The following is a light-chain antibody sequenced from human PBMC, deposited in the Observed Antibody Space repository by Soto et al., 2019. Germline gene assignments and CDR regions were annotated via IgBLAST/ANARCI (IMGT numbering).Light chain of an antibody. CDR2: CAS. CDR1: QSVSTNY. Sequence: EIVLTQSPGTLSLSPGERATLSCRASQSVSTNYLAWYQQPPGQAPMLLIYCASNRATGSPDRFSGSGSGTDLTLTSSRLEPEDVAVYYYHNYCSSVTFGQGTQVEIK. CDR3: HNYCSSVT. J-gene: IGKJ1*01. V-gene: IGKV3-20*01.